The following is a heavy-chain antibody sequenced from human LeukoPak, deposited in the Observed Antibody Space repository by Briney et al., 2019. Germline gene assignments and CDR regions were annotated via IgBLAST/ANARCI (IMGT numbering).Heavy chain of an antibody. J-gene: IGHJ4*02. D-gene: IGHD1-26*01. Sequence: ASEKISCKASGGTFSSYAINWVRQAPGQGLEWMGGIIPICGTANYAQKFQGRVTITTDESTSTAYMELSSLRSEDTAVYYCASPNSGSYTYYFDYWGQGTLVTVSS. CDR1: GGTFSSYA. CDR3: ASPNSGSYTYYFDY. CDR2: IIPICGTA. V-gene: IGHV1-69*05.